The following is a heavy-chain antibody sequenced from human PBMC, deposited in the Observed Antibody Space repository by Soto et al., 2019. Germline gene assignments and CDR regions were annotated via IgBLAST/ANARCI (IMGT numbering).Heavy chain of an antibody. CDR1: GFTFSDYY. D-gene: IGHD5-12*01. J-gene: IGHJ2*01. V-gene: IGHV3-11*01. CDR3: ARDLDGYNSYWYFDL. CDR2: ISSSGSTI. Sequence: GGSLRLSCAASGFTFSDYYMSWIRQAPGKGLEWVSYISSSGSTIYYADSVKGRFTISRDNAKNSLYLQMNSLRVEDTAVYYCARDLDGYNSYWYFDLWGRGTLVTVSS.